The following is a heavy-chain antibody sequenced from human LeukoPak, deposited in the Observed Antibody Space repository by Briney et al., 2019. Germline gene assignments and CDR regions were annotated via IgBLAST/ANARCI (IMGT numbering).Heavy chain of an antibody. D-gene: IGHD7-27*01. CDR3: AHRLTGVYYFDY. Sequence: SGPTLVNPTPTLTLTCTFSGFSLDTTRVGVGWIRQPPGKALEWLALIYWDDDKRYSPSLKSRLTITKDTSKNQVVLTMTNMDPVDTATYYCAHRLTGVYYFDYWGQGTLVTVSS. CDR2: IYWDDDK. J-gene: IGHJ4*02. CDR1: GFSLDTTRVG. V-gene: IGHV2-5*02.